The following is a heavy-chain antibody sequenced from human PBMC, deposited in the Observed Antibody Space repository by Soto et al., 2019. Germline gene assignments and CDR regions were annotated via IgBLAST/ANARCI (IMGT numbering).Heavy chain of an antibody. D-gene: IGHD3-16*01. CDR2: IKKYESEK. CDR3: VRDVAFDYVN. V-gene: IGHV3-7*01. J-gene: IGHJ4*02. CDR1: GFSFSSYW. Sequence: EVQLVESGGGLVQPGGSLRLSCTVSGFSFSSYWMSWVRQAPGKGLEWVASIKKYESEKYYVDSVKGRFTISRDNVDDSLLLQFNSLSDDDTAVYFCVRDVAFDYVNGGQGTLVTVSS.